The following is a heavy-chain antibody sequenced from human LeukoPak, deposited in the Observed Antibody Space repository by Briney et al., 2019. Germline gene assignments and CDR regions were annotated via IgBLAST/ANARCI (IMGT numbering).Heavy chain of an antibody. CDR1: GFSINSGYY. CDR2: VYHSGST. CDR3: ARPGSGYYYFDY. J-gene: IGHJ4*02. V-gene: IGHV4-38-2*01. Sequence: TSETLSLTCAVSGFSINSGYYWGWIRQPPGKGLEWIGNVYHSGSTYYNPSLKSRVTISVDTSKNQFSLKLSSVTAADTAVYYCARPGSGYYYFDYWGQGTLVTVSS. D-gene: IGHD3-22*01.